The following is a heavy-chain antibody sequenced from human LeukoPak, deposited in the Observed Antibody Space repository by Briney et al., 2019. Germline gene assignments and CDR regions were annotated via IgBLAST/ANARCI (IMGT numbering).Heavy chain of an antibody. CDR1: GFTFSNYA. Sequence: GRSLRLSCAASGFTFSNYAMHWVRQPPGKGLEWVAIIWYDGSYKYYADSVKGRFTISRDNSRNTLFLHMTSLTAEDTAVYYCARDKYYSSGTYFDSWGQGTLVIVSS. CDR3: ARDKYYSSGTYFDS. V-gene: IGHV3-33*01. D-gene: IGHD3-10*01. CDR2: IWYDGSYK. J-gene: IGHJ4*02.